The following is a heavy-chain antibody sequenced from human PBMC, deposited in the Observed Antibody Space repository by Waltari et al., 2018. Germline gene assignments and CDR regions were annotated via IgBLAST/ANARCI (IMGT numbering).Heavy chain of an antibody. CDR3: ARGFAGAGGDFDY. CDR1: GGSISSSSYY. J-gene: IGHJ4*02. Sequence: QLQLQESGPGLVKPSETLSLTCTVPGGSISSSSYYWGWIRQPPGKGLEWIGSIYYSGSTYYNPSLKSRVTISVDTSKNQFSLKLSAVTAADTAVYYCARGFAGAGGDFDYWGQGTLVTVSS. D-gene: IGHD6-13*01. CDR2: IYYSGST. V-gene: IGHV4-39*02.